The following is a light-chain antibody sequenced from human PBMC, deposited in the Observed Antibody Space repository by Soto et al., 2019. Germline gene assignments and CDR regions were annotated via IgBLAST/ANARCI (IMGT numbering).Light chain of an antibody. Sequence: EIVLTQSPDTLSLSRGERATLSCRASQSVSSSNLALNQQKPGQPPRLLIYGASSRATGIPDRFSGSGSGTDFTLTISRLEPEDFAVYYCQQYGSSPPWTFGQGTKVDIK. CDR3: QQYGSSPPWT. J-gene: IGKJ1*01. CDR2: GAS. V-gene: IGKV3-20*01. CDR1: QSVSSSN.